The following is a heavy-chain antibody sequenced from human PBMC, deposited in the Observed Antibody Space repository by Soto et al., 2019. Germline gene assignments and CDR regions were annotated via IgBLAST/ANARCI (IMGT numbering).Heavy chain of an antibody. Sequence: ASETLSLTCTASGGSVSSGNYHWSWIRQPPGKGLEWIGYIYYSGSTNYNPSLKSRLTISVDTSKNQFSLKLSSVTAADTAVYYCARDRGFYFYDSSGDYYHGMDVWGPGTTVTVSS. D-gene: IGHD3-22*01. CDR1: GGSVSSGNYH. CDR3: ARDRGFYFYDSSGDYYHGMDV. V-gene: IGHV4-61*01. CDR2: IYYSGST. J-gene: IGHJ6*02.